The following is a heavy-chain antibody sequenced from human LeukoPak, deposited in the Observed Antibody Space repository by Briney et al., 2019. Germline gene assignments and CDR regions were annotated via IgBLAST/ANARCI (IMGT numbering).Heavy chain of an antibody. J-gene: IGHJ3*02. Sequence: GGSPRLSCAASGFTFSSYWMSWVRQAPGKGLEWVANIKQDGSEKYYVDSVKGRFTISRDNAKTSLYLQMNSLRAEDTAVYYCARDRVVTALGAFDIWGQGTMVTVSS. V-gene: IGHV3-7*01. CDR3: ARDRVVTALGAFDI. CDR2: IKQDGSEK. D-gene: IGHD2-21*02. CDR1: GFTFSSYW.